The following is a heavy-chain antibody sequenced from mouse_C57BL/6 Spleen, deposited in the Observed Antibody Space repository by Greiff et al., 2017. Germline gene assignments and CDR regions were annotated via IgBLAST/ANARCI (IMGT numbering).Heavy chain of an antibody. Sequence: EVQLQQSGTVLARPGASVKMSCKTTGYTFTSYWMHWVKQRPGQGLEWIGAIFPGNSDTSYNEKFKGKAKLTAVTSASTAYMELSSLTNEDSAVYYCAREYDGSSLDDYWGQGTTLTVSS. V-gene: IGHV1-5*01. CDR2: IFPGNSDT. J-gene: IGHJ2*01. CDR1: GYTFTSYW. D-gene: IGHD1-1*01. CDR3: AREYDGSSLDDY.